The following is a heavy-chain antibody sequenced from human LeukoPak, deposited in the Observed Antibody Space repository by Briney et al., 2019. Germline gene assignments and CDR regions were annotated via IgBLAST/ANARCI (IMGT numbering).Heavy chain of an antibody. V-gene: IGHV3-23*01. CDR2: ISGSGTRT. Sequence: GGSLRLSCEVSGFNFISYGKSWVRQAPGKGLEWVSLISGSGTRTNYAGSVKGRFTISRDNSKNTVYLQMDSLGAEDTAVYYCVRDKYDSNRGPSDIWGQGTKVTVSS. CDR1: GFNFISYG. CDR3: VRDKYDSNRGPSDI. J-gene: IGHJ3*02. D-gene: IGHD3-22*01.